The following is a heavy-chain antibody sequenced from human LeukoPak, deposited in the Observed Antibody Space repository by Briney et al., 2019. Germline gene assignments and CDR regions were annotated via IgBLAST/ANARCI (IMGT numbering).Heavy chain of an antibody. D-gene: IGHD1-1*01. J-gene: IGHJ3*02. CDR2: INPSGGST. V-gene: IGHV1-46*01. CDR3: ARGGRGEGTGTTRVAFDI. Sequence: GASVKVSCKASRYTFTNYYMHWVRQAPGQGLEWMGTINPSGGSTSYAQKFQGRFTMTRDTSTSTVYMELSSLRSEDTAVYYCARGGRGEGTGTTRVAFDIWGQGTMVTVSS. CDR1: RYTFTNYY.